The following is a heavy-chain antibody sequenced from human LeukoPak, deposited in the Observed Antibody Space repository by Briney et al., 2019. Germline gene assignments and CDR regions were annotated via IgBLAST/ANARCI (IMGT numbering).Heavy chain of an antibody. CDR2: INSDGSST. D-gene: IGHD1-26*01. J-gene: IGHJ4*02. CDR3: ARVGATTGEVFDY. CDR1: GFTFSSYW. V-gene: IGHV3-74*01. Sequence: PGGSLRLSCAASGFTFSSYWMHWVRQAPGKGLVWVSRINSDGSSTSYADSVKGRFTISSDNAKNTLYLQMNSLRAEDTAVYYCARVGATTGEVFDYWGQGTLVTVSS.